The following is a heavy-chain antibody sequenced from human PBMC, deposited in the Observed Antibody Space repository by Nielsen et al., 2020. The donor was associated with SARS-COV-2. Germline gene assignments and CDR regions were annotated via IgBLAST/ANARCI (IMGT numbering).Heavy chain of an antibody. V-gene: IGHV3-20*01. Sequence: GESLKISCAASGFTFDDYGMSWVRQAPGKGLEWVSGINWNGGSTGYADSAKGRFTISRDNAKNSLYLQMNSLRAEDTALYHCATEAVADDWYFDLWGRGTLVTVSS. CDR1: GFTFDDYG. D-gene: IGHD6-19*01. CDR2: INWNGGST. J-gene: IGHJ2*01. CDR3: ATEAVADDWYFDL.